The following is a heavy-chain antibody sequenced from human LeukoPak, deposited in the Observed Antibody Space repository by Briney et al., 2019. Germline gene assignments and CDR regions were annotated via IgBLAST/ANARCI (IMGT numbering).Heavy chain of an antibody. CDR2: IYTSGST. D-gene: IGHD1-26*01. CDR1: GGSISSGSYY. Sequence: SQTLSLTCTASGGSISSGSYYWSWIRQPAGKGLEWIGRIYTSGSTNYNPSLKSRVTISVDTSKNQFSLKLSSVTAADTAVYYCARTWELDAFDIWGQGTMVTVSS. CDR3: ARTWELDAFDI. V-gene: IGHV4-61*02. J-gene: IGHJ3*02.